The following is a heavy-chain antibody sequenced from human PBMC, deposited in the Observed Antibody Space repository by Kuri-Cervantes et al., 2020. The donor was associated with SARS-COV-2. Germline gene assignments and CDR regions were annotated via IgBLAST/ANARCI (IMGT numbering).Heavy chain of an antibody. J-gene: IGHJ4*02. V-gene: IGHV3-7*05. Sequence: LSLTCVASGFSFSDYYMSWIRQAPGKGLEWVANIKQDGSERYYVDSVKGRFTISRDNAKNSLYLQMDSLRADDTAVYYCARSSCSGGSCYSAYSYGLFDYWGQGTLVTVSS. CDR2: IKQDGSER. D-gene: IGHD2-15*01. CDR1: GFSFSDYY. CDR3: ARSSCSGGSCYSAYSYGLFDY.